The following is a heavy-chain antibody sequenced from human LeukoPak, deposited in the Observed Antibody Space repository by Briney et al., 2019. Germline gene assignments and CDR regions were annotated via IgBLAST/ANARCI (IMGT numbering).Heavy chain of an antibody. CDR3: ARVEATVTSNVFDY. CDR1: GFTFSSYS. CDR2: ISSRSSYI. D-gene: IGHD4-17*01. V-gene: IGHV3-21*01. Sequence: GGSLRLSCAASGFTFSSYSMNWVRQAPGKGLEWVSSISSRSSYIYYADSVKGRFTISRDNAKKPLYLQMNSLRAEDTAIYYCARVEATVTSNVFDYWGQGTLVTVSS. J-gene: IGHJ4*02.